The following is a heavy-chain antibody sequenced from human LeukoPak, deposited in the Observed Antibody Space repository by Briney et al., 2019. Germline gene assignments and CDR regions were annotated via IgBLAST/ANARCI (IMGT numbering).Heavy chain of an antibody. J-gene: IGHJ4*02. V-gene: IGHV3-30*02. Sequence: PRGPLRLSCAASVFTFSSYGMHWVRQAPGKGLEWVAFIRYDGTNKYYADSVKGRFTISRDNSKNTMYLQMNSLRAEDTAVYFCATGRDTAMVRLDYRGQGTLVTVSS. CDR3: ATGRDTAMVRLDY. CDR1: VFTFSSYG. D-gene: IGHD5-18*01. CDR2: IRYDGTNK.